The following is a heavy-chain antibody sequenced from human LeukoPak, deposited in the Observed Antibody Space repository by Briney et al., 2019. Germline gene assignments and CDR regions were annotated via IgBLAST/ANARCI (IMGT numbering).Heavy chain of an antibody. J-gene: IGHJ5*02. CDR1: GGSISTYY. V-gene: IGHV4-59*01. CDR2: IYYSGST. CDR3: TTDRWFDP. Sequence: SETLSLTCSVSGGSISTYYWSWIRQPPGKGREGSGYIYYSGSTNYNPSLKSRVTISVDTSRNQYSMNLNSVTAADKAIYYCTTDRWFDPWGQGTLVTVSS.